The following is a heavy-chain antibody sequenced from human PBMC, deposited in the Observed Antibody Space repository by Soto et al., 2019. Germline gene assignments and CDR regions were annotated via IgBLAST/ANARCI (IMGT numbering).Heavy chain of an antibody. V-gene: IGHV1-69*02. CDR2: IIPIHGIA. CDR3: ARVVHTAMVGAFDI. CDR1: GGSRTRDI. Sequence: QVQLVQSGAEVKKPGYSVMVSCNASGGSRTRDIMSWMRQAPGQEREWMGRIIPIHGIANYAQKFQGRVTITADKSTSTAYMELSSLRSEDTAVYYCARVVHTAMVGAFDIWGQGTMVTVSS. D-gene: IGHD5-18*01. J-gene: IGHJ3*02.